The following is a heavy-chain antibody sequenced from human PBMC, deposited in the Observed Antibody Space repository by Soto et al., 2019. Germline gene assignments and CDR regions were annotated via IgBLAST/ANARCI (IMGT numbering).Heavy chain of an antibody. CDR1: GFTFSSYA. Sequence: GGSLRLSCAASGFTFSSYAMSWVRQAPGKGLEWVSAISGSGGSTYYADSVKGRFTISRDNSKNTLYLQMNSLRAEDTAVYYCAKASPIAAPPAYYYYGMDVWGQGTTVTVSS. J-gene: IGHJ6*02. D-gene: IGHD6-6*01. CDR2: ISGSGGST. V-gene: IGHV3-23*01. CDR3: AKASPIAAPPAYYYYGMDV.